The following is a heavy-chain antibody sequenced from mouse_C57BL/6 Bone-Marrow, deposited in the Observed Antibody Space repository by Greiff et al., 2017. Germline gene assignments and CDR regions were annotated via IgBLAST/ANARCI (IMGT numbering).Heavy chain of an antibody. J-gene: IGHJ1*03. CDR2: IDPSDSYT. Sequence: VQLQQPGAELVMPGASVKLSCKASGYTFTSYWMHWVKQRPGQGLEWIGEIDPSDSYTNSNQKFKGKSTLTVDKSSSTAYMPLSSLTSEDSAVYYWARLYYSNYCWYFDVWRTGTTVTVSS. V-gene: IGHV1-69*01. CDR3: ARLYYSNYCWYFDV. D-gene: IGHD2-5*01. CDR1: GYTFTSYW.